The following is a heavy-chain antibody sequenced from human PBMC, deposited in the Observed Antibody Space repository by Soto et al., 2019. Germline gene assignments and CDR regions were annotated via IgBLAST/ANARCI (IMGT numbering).Heavy chain of an antibody. CDR1: GGTFSSYR. CDR2: IVPIYRTA. D-gene: IGHD3-10*01. J-gene: IGHJ4*02. Sequence: SVNVSCKASGGTFSSYRLNWVRQAPGQGLEWVGGIVPIYRTADYAQKFQGRVTITADESARTSYMELRSLKSQDTAVYYCVRDSGAKLSRSWGQGTLVTVSS. V-gene: IGHV1-69*13. CDR3: VRDSGAKLSRS.